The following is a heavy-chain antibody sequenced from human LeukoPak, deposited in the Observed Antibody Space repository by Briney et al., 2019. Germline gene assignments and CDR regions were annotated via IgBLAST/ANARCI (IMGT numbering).Heavy chain of an antibody. CDR2: INHSGST. V-gene: IGHV4-34*01. Sequence: SETLSLTCAVYGGSFSGYYWSWIRQPPGKGLEWIGEINHSGSTNYNPPLKSRVTISVDTSKNQFSLKLSSVTAADTAVYYCARRFWGASYYYYYYMDVWGKGTTVTISS. J-gene: IGHJ6*03. D-gene: IGHD3-16*01. CDR3: ARRFWGASYYYYYYMDV. CDR1: GGSFSGYY.